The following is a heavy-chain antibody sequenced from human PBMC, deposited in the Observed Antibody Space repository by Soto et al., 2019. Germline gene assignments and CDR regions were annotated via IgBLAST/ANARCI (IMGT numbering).Heavy chain of an antibody. Sequence: QVQLVESGGGLVKTSGSLRIACAASGFTFSDYYMSWVRQAPGKGLEWVSYISSSGNTIYYGDSVKGRFTISRDNAKNSVYLEMNSLRAEDTALYFCAKMSSENYYDPVFSWGQGTLVTVSS. CDR1: GFTFSDYY. CDR3: AKMSSENYYDPVFS. J-gene: IGHJ4*02. V-gene: IGHV3-11*01. D-gene: IGHD3-22*01. CDR2: ISSSGNTI.